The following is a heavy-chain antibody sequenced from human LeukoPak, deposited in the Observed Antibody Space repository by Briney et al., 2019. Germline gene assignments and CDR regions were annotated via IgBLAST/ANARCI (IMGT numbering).Heavy chain of an antibody. CDR2: ICADADSA. J-gene: IGHJ4*02. D-gene: IGHD3-22*01. V-gene: IGHV3-23*01. CDR1: GFTFSDCA. CDR3: AKDDSGGYFPDF. Sequence: GGSLRLSCAASGFTFSDCAMTWVRQAPGKGVEWVSAICADADSAYYADSVKGRFTISRDDSKNTLYLQMNSLRAEDTALYYCAKDDSGGYFPDFWGRGTLVTVSS.